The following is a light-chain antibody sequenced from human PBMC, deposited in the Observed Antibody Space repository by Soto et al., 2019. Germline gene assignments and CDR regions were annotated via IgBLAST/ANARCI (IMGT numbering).Light chain of an antibody. CDR2: AAS. J-gene: IGKJ4*01. CDR1: QSINSD. CDR3: QQRSDWPIT. V-gene: IGKV3-11*01. Sequence: EIVMKQSPATLSVTHGETTRLSCRASQSINSDVAWYQQKVGQAPSLLIYAASNRATGIPARFSGSGSGTDFTLTISSLEPEDSAVYYCQQRSDWPITSGGGAKVDIK.